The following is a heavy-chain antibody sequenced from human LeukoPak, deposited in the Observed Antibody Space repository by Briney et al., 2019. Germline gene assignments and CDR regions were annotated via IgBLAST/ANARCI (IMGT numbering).Heavy chain of an antibody. V-gene: IGHV3-9*03. J-gene: IGHJ4*02. Sequence: GRSLRLSCAPSGFTFDDYAMHCGRRAPGKSLEQVSGISWPGGTVTYADSVKGRFPISRAHAKTSLYLQMNSLLAGAIAFFYCPKDQSRMYSSGWMGSWGEGTLVTVSS. CDR2: ISWPGGTV. D-gene: IGHD6-19*01. CDR3: PKDQSRMYSSGWMGS. CDR1: GFTFDDYA.